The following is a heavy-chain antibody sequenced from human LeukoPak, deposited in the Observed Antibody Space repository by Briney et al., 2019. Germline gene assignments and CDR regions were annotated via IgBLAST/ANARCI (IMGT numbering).Heavy chain of an antibody. Sequence: SETLSLTCTVSGGSISSYYWSWIRQPAGKGLEWVGRIYTSGSTNYNPSLKSRVTMSVDTSKNQFSLKLSYVTAADTAVYYCARVRRIAAAGSDWFDPWGQGTLVTVSS. CDR3: ARVRRIAAAGSDWFDP. CDR2: IYTSGST. J-gene: IGHJ5*02. V-gene: IGHV4-4*07. D-gene: IGHD6-13*01. CDR1: GGSISSYY.